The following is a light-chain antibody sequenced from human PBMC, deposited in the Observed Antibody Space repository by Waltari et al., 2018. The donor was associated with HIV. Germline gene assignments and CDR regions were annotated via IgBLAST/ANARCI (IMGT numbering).Light chain of an antibody. CDR2: EVS. J-gene: IGLJ1*01. CDR3: CSYVGWSTILYV. Sequence: QPALTQPASVSGSPGQSITISCPGTSRAVGGYNLVSWYQQHPGKAPKLMIYEVSKPPSGVSNRFSGSQAGNTASLTISGLQAEDEADYYCCSYVGWSTILYVFGTGTKVTVL. CDR1: SRAVGGYNL. V-gene: IGLV2-23*02.